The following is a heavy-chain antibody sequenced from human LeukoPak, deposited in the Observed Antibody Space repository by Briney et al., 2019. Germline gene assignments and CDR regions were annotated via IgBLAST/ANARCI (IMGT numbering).Heavy chain of an antibody. CDR1: GGTFSSYA. V-gene: IGHV1-69*13. Sequence: GASVKVSCKASGGTFSSYAISWVRQAPGQGLEWRGGIIPIFGTANYAQKFQGRVTITADESTSTAYMELSSLRSEDTAVYYCARGEGYCSGGSCYFGYSDYWGQGTLVTVSS. CDR2: IIPIFGTA. CDR3: ARGEGYCSGGSCYFGYSDY. D-gene: IGHD2-15*01. J-gene: IGHJ4*02.